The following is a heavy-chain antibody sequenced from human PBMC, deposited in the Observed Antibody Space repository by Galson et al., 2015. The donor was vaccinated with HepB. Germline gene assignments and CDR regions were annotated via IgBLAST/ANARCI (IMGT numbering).Heavy chain of an antibody. Sequence: QSGAEVKKPGESLRISCKGSGYSFTSYWISWVRQMPGKGLEWMGRIDPSDSYTNYSPSFQGHVTISADKSISTAYLQWSSLKASDTAMYYCARRGYGDYVNPSMAFDIWGQGTMVTVSS. CDR2: IDPSDSYT. J-gene: IGHJ3*02. CDR1: GYSFTSYW. V-gene: IGHV5-10-1*01. D-gene: IGHD4-17*01. CDR3: ARRGYGDYVNPSMAFDI.